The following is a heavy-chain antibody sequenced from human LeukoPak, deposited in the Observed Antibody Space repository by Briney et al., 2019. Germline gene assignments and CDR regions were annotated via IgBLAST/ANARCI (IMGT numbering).Heavy chain of an antibody. J-gene: IGHJ4*02. CDR3: ARRGVWEPYYFDY. CDR1: GYSFINYG. D-gene: IGHD1-26*01. Sequence: GESLKISCKGSGYSFINYGIGWVRQMPGKGLEWMRIIYPGDSDTRYSPSFEGQVTISTDKSISTAYLQWSSLKASDTAMYYCARRGVWEPYYFDYWGQGTLVTVSS. CDR2: IYPGDSDT. V-gene: IGHV5-51*01.